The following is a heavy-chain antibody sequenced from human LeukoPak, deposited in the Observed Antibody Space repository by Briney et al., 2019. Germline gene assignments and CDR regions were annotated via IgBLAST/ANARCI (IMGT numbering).Heavy chain of an antibody. CDR1: GGSISSYY. V-gene: IGHV4-4*07. Sequence: SETLSLTCTVSGGSISSYYWSWIRQPAGKGLEWIGRIYTSGSTNDNAPLKRRVSMSVDTPKNQFSLKLSSVTAADTAVFYCARENSGSYREFDYWGQGTLVTVSS. CDR3: ARENSGSYREFDY. J-gene: IGHJ4*02. D-gene: IGHD1-26*01. CDR2: IYTSGST.